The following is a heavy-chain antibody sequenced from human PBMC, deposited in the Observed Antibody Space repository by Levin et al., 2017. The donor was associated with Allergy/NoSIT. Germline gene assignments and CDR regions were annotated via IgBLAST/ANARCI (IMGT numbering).Heavy chain of an antibody. D-gene: IGHD2-15*01. CDR2: IYYSGST. CDR3: ARLLKSSGGPPGLKWRDYYYYYYMDV. Sequence: SGPTLVKPTQTLTLTCTVSGGSISSYYWSWIRQPPGKGLEWIGYIYYSGSTNYNPSLKSRVTISVDTSKNQFSLKLSSVTAADTAVYYCARLLKSSGGPPGLKWRDYYYYYYMDVWGKGTTVTVSS. CDR1: GGSISSYY. J-gene: IGHJ6*03. V-gene: IGHV4-59*01.